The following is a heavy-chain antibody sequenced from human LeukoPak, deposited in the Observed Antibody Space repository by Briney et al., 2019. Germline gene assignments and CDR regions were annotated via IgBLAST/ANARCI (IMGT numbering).Heavy chain of an antibody. CDR2: ISNDGSSE. V-gene: IGHV3-30-3*01. Sequence: GRSLRLSCAASGFTFRIYAMHWVRQAPGKGLEWVAVISNDGSSEYYGDSVKGRFTISRDNSKDTLYLQMNSLRAEDTAVYYCARSGYSGRFPAYFDYWGQETLVTVSS. J-gene: IGHJ4*02. CDR3: ARSGYSGRFPAYFDY. D-gene: IGHD1-26*01. CDR1: GFTFRIYA.